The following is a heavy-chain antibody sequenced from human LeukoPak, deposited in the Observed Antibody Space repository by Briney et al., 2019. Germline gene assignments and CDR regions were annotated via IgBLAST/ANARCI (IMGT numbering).Heavy chain of an antibody. D-gene: IGHD1-26*01. Sequence: SETLSLTCTLSGGPISSYYWIWIPQSPGKGLEWIAYIHSSGSTKYNPSLQSRVSISVDTSKNHFSLRLNSVTAADTAVYYCARHSRTYYDFDYWGQGTLVTVSS. CDR2: IHSSGST. CDR1: GGPISSYY. CDR3: ARHSRTYYDFDY. J-gene: IGHJ4*02. V-gene: IGHV4-59*08.